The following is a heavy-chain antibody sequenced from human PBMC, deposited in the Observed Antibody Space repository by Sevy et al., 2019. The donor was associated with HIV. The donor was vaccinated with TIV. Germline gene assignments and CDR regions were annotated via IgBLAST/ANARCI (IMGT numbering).Heavy chain of an antibody. D-gene: IGHD2-8*01. V-gene: IGHV3-33*01. CDR2: IGYDGSNK. J-gene: IGHJ4*02. Sequence: GGSLRLSCAASGFAPSTYGMHWVRQAPGKGLEWVAVIGYDGSNKYYADSVKGRFSISRDNSMNTLFLQMDSLRAEDTAVYYCARDPRMYGDYLLAYFDYWGQGTLVTVSS. CDR3: ARDPRMYGDYLLAYFDY. CDR1: GFAPSTYG.